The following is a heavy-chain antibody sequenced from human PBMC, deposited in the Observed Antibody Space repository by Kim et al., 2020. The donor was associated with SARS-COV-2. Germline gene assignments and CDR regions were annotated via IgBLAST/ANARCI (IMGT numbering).Heavy chain of an antibody. Sequence: NKKYHADSVKGRFTISRDNSKNTLYLEMNSLRAEDTAVYYCARVKDTFDIWGQGTMVTVSS. J-gene: IGHJ3*02. CDR2: NKK. CDR3: ARVKDTFDI. V-gene: IGHV3-33*01.